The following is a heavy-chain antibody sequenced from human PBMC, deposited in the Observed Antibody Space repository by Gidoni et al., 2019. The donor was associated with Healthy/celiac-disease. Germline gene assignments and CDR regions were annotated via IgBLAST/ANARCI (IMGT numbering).Heavy chain of an antibody. D-gene: IGHD6-13*01. CDR3: AREIGYSSSWSAAD. J-gene: IGHJ4*02. CDR2: IIPILGIA. V-gene: IGHV1-69*08. Sequence: QVQLVQSGAEVKKPGSSVKVSCKESGGPFSSYTISWVRQAPGQGLEWMGRIIPILGIANYAQKFQGRVTITAAKSTSTAYLELSSLRSEDTAVYYCAREIGYSSSWSAADWGQGTLVTVSS. CDR1: GGPFSSYT.